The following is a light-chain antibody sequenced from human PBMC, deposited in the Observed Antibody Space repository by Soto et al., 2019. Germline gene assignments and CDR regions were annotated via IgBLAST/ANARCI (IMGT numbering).Light chain of an antibody. J-gene: IGKJ5*01. CDR3: QTFNTAPLT. CDR2: SAS. V-gene: IGKV1-27*01. Sequence: DIQMTQSPSSLSASVGDRVTITCRASQDISVDLAWYQQKPGTVPKLLIYSASTLQSGVPSRFSVSESGTDFTLTISSLQPEDVATYYCQTFNTAPLTFGQGTRLAIK. CDR1: QDISVD.